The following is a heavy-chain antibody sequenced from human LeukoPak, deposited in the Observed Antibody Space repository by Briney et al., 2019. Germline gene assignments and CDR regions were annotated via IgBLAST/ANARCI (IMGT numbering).Heavy chain of an antibody. D-gene: IGHD3-10*01. J-gene: IGHJ4*02. V-gene: IGHV4-39*07. Sequence: SETLSLTCTVPGGSISSGSYYWGWIRQPPGKGLEWIGSIYYSGSTYYKPSLKSRVTISLDTSKNQFSLKLSSVTAADTAVYYGARGRYGSGSYFFDYWGQGTLVTVSS. CDR2: IYYSGST. CDR1: GGSISSGSYY. CDR3: ARGRYGSGSYFFDY.